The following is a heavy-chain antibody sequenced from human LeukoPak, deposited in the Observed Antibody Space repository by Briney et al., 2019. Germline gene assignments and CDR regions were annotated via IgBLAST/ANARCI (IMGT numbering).Heavy chain of an antibody. D-gene: IGHD2-21*02. CDR3: ARDCNRAGDCYSDLDY. CDR2: MNPNSGNT. CDR1: GYTFTIYD. Sequence: ASVKVSCKASGYTFTIYDINWVRLPQAQGLEWMGRMNPNSGNTGYAQQFHGRVTMTRNTSISTAYMELSSLRSEDTAVYYCARDCNRAGDCYSDLDYWGQGTPVTVSS. J-gene: IGHJ4*02. V-gene: IGHV1-8*01.